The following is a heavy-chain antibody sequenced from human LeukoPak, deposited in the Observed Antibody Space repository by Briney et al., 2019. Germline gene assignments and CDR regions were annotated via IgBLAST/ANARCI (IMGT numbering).Heavy chain of an antibody. D-gene: IGHD3-10*01. CDR3: ARSTITMVRGVNPYGMDV. V-gene: IGHV1-18*01. CDR2: ISAYNGNT. J-gene: IGHJ6*02. CDR1: GGTFSSYA. Sequence: GASVKVSCKASGGTFSSYAISWVRQAPGQGLEWMGWISAYNGNTNYAQKLQGRVTMTTDTSTSTAYMELRSLRSDDTAVYYCARSTITMVRGVNPYGMDVWGQGTTVTVSS.